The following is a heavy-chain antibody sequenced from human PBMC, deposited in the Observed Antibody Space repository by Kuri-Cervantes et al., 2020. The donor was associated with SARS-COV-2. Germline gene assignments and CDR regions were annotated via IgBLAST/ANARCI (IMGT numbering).Heavy chain of an antibody. D-gene: IGHD3-9*01. J-gene: IGHJ4*02. CDR2: INHGGST. CDR3: ARAGVADILTGYSLHGVDY. V-gene: IGHV4-34*01. CDR1: GGSFSDYY. Sequence: GSLRLSCAVYGGSFSDYYWNWIRQPPGKGLEWIGEINHGGSTNYNPSLKSRVTISIDTSNNHFSLKPSSVTAADTAVYYCARAGVADILTGYSLHGVDYWGQGTLVTVSS.